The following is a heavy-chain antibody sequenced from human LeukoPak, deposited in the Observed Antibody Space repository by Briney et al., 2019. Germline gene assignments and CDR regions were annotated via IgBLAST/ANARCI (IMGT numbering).Heavy chain of an antibody. V-gene: IGHV4-4*02. CDR2: IYHSGST. J-gene: IGHJ4*02. CDR3: ARGPYGSGTYYNY. D-gene: IGHD3-10*01. CDR1: GGSISSSNW. Sequence: SGTLSLTCAVSGGSISSSNWWSWVRQPPGKGLEWIGEIYHSGSTNYNPSLKSRVTISVDKSKNQFSLRLNFVTAADTAVYYCARGPYGSGTYYNYWGQGTLVTVSS.